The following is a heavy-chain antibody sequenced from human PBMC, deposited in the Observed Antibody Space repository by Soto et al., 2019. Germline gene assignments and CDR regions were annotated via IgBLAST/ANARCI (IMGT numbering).Heavy chain of an antibody. CDR2: IYYSGST. CDR3: ARPRRVEWLAPFDY. Sequence: PSETLSLTCTVSGGSISSYYWSWIRQPPGKGLEWIGYIYYSGSTNYNPSLKSRVTISVDTSKNQFSLKLSSVTAADTAVYYCARPRRVEWLAPFDYWGQGTLVTVSS. CDR1: GGSISSYY. D-gene: IGHD6-19*01. J-gene: IGHJ4*02. V-gene: IGHV4-59*08.